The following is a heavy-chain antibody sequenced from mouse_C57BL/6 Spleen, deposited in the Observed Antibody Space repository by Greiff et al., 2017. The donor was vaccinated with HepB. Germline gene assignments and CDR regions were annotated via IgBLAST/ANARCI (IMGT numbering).Heavy chain of an antibody. V-gene: IGHV1-53*01. Sequence: QVHVKQSGTELVKPGASVKLSCKASGYTFTSYWMHWVKQRPGQGLEWIGNINPSNGGTNYNEKFKSKATLTVDKSSSTAYMQLSSLTSEDSAVYYCARMGGSSYEDRDYWGQGTSVTVSS. CDR1: GYTFTSYW. J-gene: IGHJ4*01. CDR2: INPSNGGT. CDR3: ARMGGSSYEDRDY. D-gene: IGHD1-1*01.